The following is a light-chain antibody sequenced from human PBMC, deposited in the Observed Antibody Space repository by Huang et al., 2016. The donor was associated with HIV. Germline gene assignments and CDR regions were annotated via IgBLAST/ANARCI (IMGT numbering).Light chain of an antibody. CDR2: DAS. J-gene: IGKJ4*01. V-gene: IGKV3-11*01. CDR1: QSVNIY. Sequence: EIVLTQSPATLSLSPGERATLSCRASQSVNIYLAWYQQKPGQAPRLLIYDASHRATGVPARFSGSGSGTDFTLTISSLEPEDFAVYYCQHRGNWPLTFGGGTRVEI. CDR3: QHRGNWPLT.